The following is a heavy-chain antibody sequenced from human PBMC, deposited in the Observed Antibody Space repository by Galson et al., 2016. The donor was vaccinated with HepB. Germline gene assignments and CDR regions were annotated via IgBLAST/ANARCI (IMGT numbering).Heavy chain of an antibody. CDR3: AREREGAAGYYYYGMDV. CDR2: IIPIYGTT. CDR1: GGTFGTYA. J-gene: IGHJ6*02. D-gene: IGHD1-26*01. V-gene: IGHV1-69*13. Sequence: SVKVSCKASGGTFGTYAISWVRQAPGQGLGWMGGIIPIYGTTHYAQKFQGRVTMTADESTNTAYMELSSLRSEDTAVYYCAREREGAAGYYYYGMDVWGQGTLVTVSS.